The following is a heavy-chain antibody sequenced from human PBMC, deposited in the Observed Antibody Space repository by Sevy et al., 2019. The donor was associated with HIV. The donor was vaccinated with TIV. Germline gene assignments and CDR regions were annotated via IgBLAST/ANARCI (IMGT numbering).Heavy chain of an antibody. J-gene: IGHJ6*03. CDR1: GFTFSSYA. D-gene: IGHD3-3*01. CDR2: ISGSGGST. Sequence: GGSLRLSCAASGFTFSSYAMSWVRQAPGKGLEWVSAISGSGGSTYYADSVKGRFTISSDNSKNTLYLQMNSLRAEDTAVYYCATLYDFWSGSRYYMDVWGKGTTVTVSS. V-gene: IGHV3-23*01. CDR3: ATLYDFWSGSRYYMDV.